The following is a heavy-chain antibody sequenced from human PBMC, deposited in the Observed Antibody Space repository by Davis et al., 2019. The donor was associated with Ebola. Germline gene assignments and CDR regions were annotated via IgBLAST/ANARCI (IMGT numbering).Heavy chain of an antibody. Sequence: GGSLRLSCAASGFTVSSNHMSWVRQAPGKGLEWVSVIYDQSTAYADSVRGRFIISRDKSNNTLYLEMNSLRVDDTAVYYCATTQWLREVDNGGQGTLVTVSS. J-gene: IGHJ4*02. CDR3: ATTQWLREVDN. V-gene: IGHV3-53*05. CDR1: GFTVSSNH. D-gene: IGHD6-19*01. CDR2: IYDQST.